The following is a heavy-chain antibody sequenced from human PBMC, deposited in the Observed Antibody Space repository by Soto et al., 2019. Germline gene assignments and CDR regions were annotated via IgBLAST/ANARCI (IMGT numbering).Heavy chain of an antibody. CDR1: GYTFTSYD. D-gene: IGHD3-3*01. CDR2: MNPNSGNT. V-gene: IGHV1-8*01. J-gene: IGHJ6*03. Sequence: QVQLVQSGAEVKKPGASVKVSCKASGYTFTSYDINWVRQATGQGLEWMGWMNPNSGNTGYAQKFQGRVTMTRNTSISTAYMELSSLRSEDTAVYYCARGVRFRNPEAETSPHPVTYYYYMDVWGKGTTVTVSS. CDR3: ARGVRFRNPEAETSPHPVTYYYYMDV.